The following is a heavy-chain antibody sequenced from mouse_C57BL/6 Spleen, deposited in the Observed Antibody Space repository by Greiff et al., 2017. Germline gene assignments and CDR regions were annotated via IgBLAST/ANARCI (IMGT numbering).Heavy chain of an antibody. Sequence: EVQLVESGGGLVKPGGSLKLSCAASGFTFSSYAMSWVRQTPEKRLEWVGTISDGGSYTYYPDNVKGRFTISRDNAKNNLYLQMSHLKSEDTAMYYCARRDGYHWYFDVWGTGTTVTVSS. D-gene: IGHD2-3*01. J-gene: IGHJ1*03. V-gene: IGHV5-4*01. CDR1: GFTFSSYA. CDR3: ARRDGYHWYFDV. CDR2: ISDGGSYT.